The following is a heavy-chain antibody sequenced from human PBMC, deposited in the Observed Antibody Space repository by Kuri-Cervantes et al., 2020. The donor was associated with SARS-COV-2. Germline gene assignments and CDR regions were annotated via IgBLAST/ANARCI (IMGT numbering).Heavy chain of an antibody. CDR3: ARSPSAITNSHNYYYYMDV. J-gene: IGHJ6*03. D-gene: IGHD2-2*01. V-gene: IGHV1-2*02. CDR2: INVNNRAT. CDR1: GYSFTSYY. Sequence: ASVKVSCKASGYSFTSYYINWVRQAPGQGLEWMGWINVNNRATSYAQKFQGRVTMTRDTSVLTAYMELSSLRSDDTAVFYCARSPSAITNSHNYYYYMDVWGKGTAVTVSS.